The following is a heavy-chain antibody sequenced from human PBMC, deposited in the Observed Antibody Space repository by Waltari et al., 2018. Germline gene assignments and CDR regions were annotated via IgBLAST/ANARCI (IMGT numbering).Heavy chain of an antibody. CDR2: LIPFLDRA. Sequence: QVQLVQSGAEVKKPGSSVRVPCKASGGTLSSYPISWVRQAPGQGLEWMGRLIPFLDRANYAQRFQGRLTITADKSTNTAYMELASLTSEDTAVYYCARPTGDSTASSNWFDPWAREPWSQFPQ. CDR1: GGTLSSYP. D-gene: IGHD6-6*01. CDR3: ARPTGDSTASSNWFDP. J-gene: IGHJ5*02. V-gene: IGHV1-69*04.